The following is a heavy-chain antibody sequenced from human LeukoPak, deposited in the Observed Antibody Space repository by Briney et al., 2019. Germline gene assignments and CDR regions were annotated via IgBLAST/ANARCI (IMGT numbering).Heavy chain of an antibody. Sequence: ASVKVSCKASGYTFTSYGISWVRQAPGQGLEWMGWISASNGYTNYAQRLQGRVTMTTDTSTRTAYMELRSLRSDDTAVYYCARRSYVWGNYRSDDAFDIWGQGTMVTVSS. CDR1: GYTFTSYG. CDR2: ISASNGYT. V-gene: IGHV1-18*01. CDR3: ARRSYVWGNYRSDDAFDI. J-gene: IGHJ3*02. D-gene: IGHD3-16*02.